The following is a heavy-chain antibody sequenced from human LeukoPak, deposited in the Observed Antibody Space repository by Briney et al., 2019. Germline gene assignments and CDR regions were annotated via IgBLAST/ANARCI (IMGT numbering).Heavy chain of an antibody. Sequence: SVKVSCKASGGTFSSYAISWVRQAPGQGLEWMGGIIPIFGTANYAQKFQGRVTITADESTSTAYMELSSLRSEDTAVYYCARSPADHFWSGGPGAFDIRGQGKIPTVPS. V-gene: IGHV1-69*13. J-gene: IGHJ3*02. CDR1: GGTFSSYA. CDR3: ARSPADHFWSGGPGAFDI. CDR2: IIPIFGTA. D-gene: IGHD3-3*02.